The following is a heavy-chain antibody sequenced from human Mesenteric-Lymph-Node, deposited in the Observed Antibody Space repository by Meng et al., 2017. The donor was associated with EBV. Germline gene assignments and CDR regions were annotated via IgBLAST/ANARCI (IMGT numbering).Heavy chain of an antibody. CDR2: ISAYNGDT. V-gene: IGHV1-18*01. J-gene: IGHJ4*02. CDR3: ARSRYCNGGTCYYSALFDY. D-gene: IGHD2-15*01. Sequence: GQLVPSGAEVKKPGASVKVSFKGSVYTFSNYGTCWVRQAPGQGLEWMGWISAYNGDTYYAQRFQGRVTMTTDTSASTAYMELRSLRSDDTAVYYCARSRYCNGGTCYYSALFDYWGQGTLVTVSS. CDR1: VYTFSNYG.